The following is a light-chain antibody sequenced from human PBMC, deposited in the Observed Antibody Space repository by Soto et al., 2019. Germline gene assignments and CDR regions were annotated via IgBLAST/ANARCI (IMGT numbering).Light chain of an antibody. Sequence: EIVLTQSPGTLSLSPGERATLSCRASQSVSSNNLAWYQQRPGQAPRVVIYGASTRATGIPERFSGSGSGTDFTLTISSLEPEDFAVYYCQQYNDFQYTFGQGTRLDI. CDR2: GAS. J-gene: IGKJ2*01. V-gene: IGKV3-20*01. CDR1: QSVSSNN. CDR3: QQYNDFQYT.